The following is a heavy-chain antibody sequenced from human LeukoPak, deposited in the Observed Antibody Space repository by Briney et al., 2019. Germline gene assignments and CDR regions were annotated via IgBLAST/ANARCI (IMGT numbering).Heavy chain of an antibody. CDR2: ISAGGGNT. J-gene: IGHJ4*02. V-gene: IGHV3-23*01. CDR3: AKVLSSTWYSVGY. CDR1: GFTFSSYA. Sequence: GSLRLSCAASGFTFSSYAMSWVRQAPGKGLEWVSAISAGGGNTYYADSVKGRSTISSDNTKNTLYLQMNSLRAEDTAVYYCAKVLSSTWYSVGYWGQGTLVTVSS. D-gene: IGHD6-13*01.